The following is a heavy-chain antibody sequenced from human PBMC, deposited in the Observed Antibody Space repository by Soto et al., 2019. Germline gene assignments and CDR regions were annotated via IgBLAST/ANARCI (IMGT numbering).Heavy chain of an antibody. D-gene: IGHD4-17*01. J-gene: IGHJ4*02. CDR2: IRWDGGST. CDR1: GFTFDDYA. Sequence: GGSLRLSCAASGFTFDDYAMHWVRQAPGKGLEWVSLIRWDGGSTYYADSVKGRFTISRDNSKNSLYLQMNSLRAEDTALYYCAKDGSTGTGADYWGQGNLVTVSS. CDR3: AKDGSTGTGADY. V-gene: IGHV3-43D*03.